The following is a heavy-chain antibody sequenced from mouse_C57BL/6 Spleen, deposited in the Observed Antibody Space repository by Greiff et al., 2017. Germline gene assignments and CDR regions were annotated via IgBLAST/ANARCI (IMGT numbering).Heavy chain of an antibody. CDR2: ISDGGSYT. CDR1: GFTFSSYA. V-gene: IGHV5-4*01. Sequence: EVKLEESGGGLVKPGGSLKLSCAASGFTFSSYAMSWVRQTPEKRLEWVATISDGGSYTYYPDNVKGRFTISRENAKNNLYLQMSHLKSEDTAMYYCARDGGYYCDYWGQGTTLTVSS. J-gene: IGHJ2*01. CDR3: ARDGGYYCDY.